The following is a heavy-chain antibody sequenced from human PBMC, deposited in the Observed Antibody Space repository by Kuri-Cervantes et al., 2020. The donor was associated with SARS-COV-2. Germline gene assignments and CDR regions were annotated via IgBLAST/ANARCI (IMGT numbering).Heavy chain of an antibody. CDR1: GFTFSYYW. D-gene: IGHD5-24*01. J-gene: IGHJ4*02. Sequence: GESLKISCAASGFTFSYYWMSWVRQAPGKGLEWVANINQDGSEKYYVGSVKGRFTISRDNAKNSLYLQMNSLRAEDTAVYYCASVSTMGVSLDWGQGTLVTVSS. V-gene: IGHV3-7*02. CDR3: ASVSTMGVSLD. CDR2: INQDGSEK.